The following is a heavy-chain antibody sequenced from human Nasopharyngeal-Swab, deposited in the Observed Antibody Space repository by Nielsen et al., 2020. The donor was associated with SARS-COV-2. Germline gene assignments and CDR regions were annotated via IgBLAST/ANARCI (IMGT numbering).Heavy chain of an antibody. V-gene: IGHV1-18*01. CDR3: ARDRVVVVTGSSSDYYYYGMDV. CDR1: GYTFTSYG. Sequence: ASVKVSCKASGYTFTSYGISWVRQAPGQGLEWMGWISAYNGNTNYAQKLQGRVTMTTDTSTSTAYMELRSLRSDDTAVYHCARDRVVVVTGSSSDYYYYGMDVWGQGTTVTVSS. J-gene: IGHJ6*02. D-gene: IGHD2-21*02. CDR2: ISAYNGNT.